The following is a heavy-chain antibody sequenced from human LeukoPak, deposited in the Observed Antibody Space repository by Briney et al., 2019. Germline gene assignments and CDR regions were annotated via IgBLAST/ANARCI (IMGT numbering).Heavy chain of an antibody. V-gene: IGHV3-9*02. J-gene: IGHJ4*02. D-gene: IGHD5-18*01. Sequence: PGGSLRLSCAASGFTSDDYAMHWVRQAPGKGLEWVSGISWDSGSIGYADSVKGRFTISRDNAKNSLYLQMNSLRAEDMALYYCAKAGLWSGFHYWGQGTLVTVSS. CDR3: AKAGLWSGFHY. CDR2: ISWDSGSI. CDR1: GFTSDDYA.